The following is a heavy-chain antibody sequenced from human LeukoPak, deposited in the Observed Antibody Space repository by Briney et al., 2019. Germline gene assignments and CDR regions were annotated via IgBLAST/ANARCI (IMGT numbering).Heavy chain of an antibody. CDR3: ARGGMTTVVTPLYYFDY. V-gene: IGHV4-59*12. Sequence: PSETLSLTCTVSGGSISSYYWSWIRQPPGKGLEWIGYIYYSGSTNYNPSLKSRVTISVDTSKNQFSLKLSSVTAADTAVYYCARGGMTTVVTPLYYFDYWGQGTLVTVSS. D-gene: IGHD4-23*01. CDR1: GGSISSYY. CDR2: IYYSGST. J-gene: IGHJ4*02.